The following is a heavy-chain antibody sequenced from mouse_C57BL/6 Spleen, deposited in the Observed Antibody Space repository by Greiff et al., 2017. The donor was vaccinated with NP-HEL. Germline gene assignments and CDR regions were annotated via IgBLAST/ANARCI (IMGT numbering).Heavy chain of an antibody. D-gene: IGHD3-2*02. CDR2: IYTGSGST. Sequence: QVHVKQSGAELVKPGASVKMSCKASGYTFTSYWITWVKQRPGQGLEWIGDIYTGSGSTNYNEKFKSKATLTVDTSSSTAYMQLSSLTSEDSAVYYCASSGDSAGPYYFDYWGQGTTLTVSS. CDR3: ASSGDSAGPYYFDY. CDR1: GYTFTSYW. J-gene: IGHJ2*01. V-gene: IGHV1-55*01.